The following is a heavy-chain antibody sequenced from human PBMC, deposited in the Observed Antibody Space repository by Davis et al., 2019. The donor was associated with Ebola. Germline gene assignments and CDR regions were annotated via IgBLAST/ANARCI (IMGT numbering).Heavy chain of an antibody. Sequence: PGGSLRLSCKGSGYSLTSYWIGWVRQMPGKGLEWMGIIYPGDSDTRYSPSFQGQVTISADKSISTAYLQWSSLKASDTAMYYCARHFWGGDYSNYGLDYWGQGTLVTVSS. J-gene: IGHJ4*02. V-gene: IGHV5-51*01. D-gene: IGHD4-11*01. CDR2: IYPGDSDT. CDR3: ARHFWGGDYSNYGLDY. CDR1: GYSLTSYW.